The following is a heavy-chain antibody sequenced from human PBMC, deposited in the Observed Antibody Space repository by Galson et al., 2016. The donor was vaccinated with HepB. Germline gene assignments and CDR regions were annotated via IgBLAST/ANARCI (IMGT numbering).Heavy chain of an antibody. J-gene: IGHJ6*02. CDR3: ARDSLRNWNVDDLTHV. CDR2: IYHSGDT. D-gene: IGHD1-1*01. V-gene: IGHV4-4*02. Sequence: SETLSLTCAMSGGSISSDNWWSWVRQAPGKGLEWIGEIYHSGDTKYNPSLKSRITMSVDTSKNHFSLNLNSVTAADTAVYYCARDSLRNWNVDDLTHVWGQGTTVTVSS. CDR1: GGSISSDNW.